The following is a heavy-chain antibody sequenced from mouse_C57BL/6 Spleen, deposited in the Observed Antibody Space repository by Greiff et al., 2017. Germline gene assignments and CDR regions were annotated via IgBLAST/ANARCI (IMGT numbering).Heavy chain of an antibody. CDR3: ARMSLLPLDY. CDR1: GFSLSTSGMG. D-gene: IGHD1-1*01. J-gene: IGHJ2*01. CDR2: IYWDDDK. V-gene: IGHV8-12*01. Sequence: QVTLKASGPGILQSSQTLSLTCSFSGFSLSTSGMGVSWIRQPSGKGLEWLAHIYWDDDKRYNPSLKSRLTISKDTSRNQVFLKITSVDTADTATYYCARMSLLPLDYWGQGTTLTVSS.